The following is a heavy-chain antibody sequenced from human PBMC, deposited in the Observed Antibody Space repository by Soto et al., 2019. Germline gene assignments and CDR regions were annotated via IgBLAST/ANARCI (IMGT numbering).Heavy chain of an antibody. V-gene: IGHV3-21*01. Sequence: EVQLVESGGGLVKAGESLRLSCAASGFTFSSYSMNWVRQAPGKGLEWVSSISSSRGYVSYADSVKGRFTISRDNAKNSLYLQMDSLRAEETAVYYCARGRSLNTNMDYWGQGTLVTVSS. CDR2: ISSSRGYV. CDR1: GFTFSSYS. CDR3: ARGRSLNTNMDY. J-gene: IGHJ4*02. D-gene: IGHD2-15*01.